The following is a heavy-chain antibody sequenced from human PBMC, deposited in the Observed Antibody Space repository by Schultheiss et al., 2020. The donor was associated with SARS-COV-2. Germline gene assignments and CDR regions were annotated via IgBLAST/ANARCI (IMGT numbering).Heavy chain of an antibody. Sequence: GGSLRLSCAASGFTFSGSAMHWVRQASGKGLEWVGRIRSKANSYATAYAASVKGRFTISRDDSKNTAYLQMNSLKTEDTAVYYCTRQDYYDSSGSHNWGQGTLVTVSS. D-gene: IGHD3-22*01. V-gene: IGHV3-73*01. CDR1: GFTFSGSA. J-gene: IGHJ4*02. CDR3: TRQDYYDSSGSHN. CDR2: IRSKANSYAT.